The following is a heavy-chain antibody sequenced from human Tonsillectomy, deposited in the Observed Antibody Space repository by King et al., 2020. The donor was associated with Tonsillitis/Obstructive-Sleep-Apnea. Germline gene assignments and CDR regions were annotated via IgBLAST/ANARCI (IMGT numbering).Heavy chain of an antibody. Sequence: QLVQSGAEVKKPGSSVKVSCKASGGTFSTYVISWVRQAPGQGLEWMGGIIPISNTAKYAQKFQGRLKITADESTSPAYMEVSSLRSEDTAVYYCASLQIVATIKAYDYYYMDVWGKGTTVTVSS. CDR3: ASLQIVATIKAYDYYYMDV. J-gene: IGHJ6*03. D-gene: IGHD5-12*01. CDR2: IIPISNTA. CDR1: GGTFSTYV. V-gene: IGHV1-69*01.